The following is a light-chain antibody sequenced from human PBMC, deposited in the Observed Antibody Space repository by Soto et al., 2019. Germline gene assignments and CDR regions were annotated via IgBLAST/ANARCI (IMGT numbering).Light chain of an antibody. CDR3: QQTYGVPPT. CDR1: QIISTY. CDR2: AAS. J-gene: IGKJ1*01. V-gene: IGKV1-39*01. Sequence: DIQMTQSPASLSASVRDRVTITCRASQIISTYLHWYQQRAGLAPRLLIYAASSLQSGVPPRFSGSGSGTDFTLTISSLQPEDFATYFCQQTYGVPPTFGQGTKVDIK.